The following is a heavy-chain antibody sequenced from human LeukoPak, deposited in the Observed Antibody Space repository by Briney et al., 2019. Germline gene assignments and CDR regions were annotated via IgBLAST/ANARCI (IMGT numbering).Heavy chain of an antibody. Sequence: GGSLRLSCAASGFNVSSDYMNWVRQAPGKGLEWLSVFYSGGSTKYADSVKGRFTISRDNSQNTVYLQMNRLRAEDTAVYYCAREPWGAMGAAWGMDVWGQGTTVIV. D-gene: IGHD1-26*01. CDR3: AREPWGAMGAAWGMDV. V-gene: IGHV3-53*01. CDR1: GFNVSSDY. J-gene: IGHJ6*02. CDR2: FYSGGST.